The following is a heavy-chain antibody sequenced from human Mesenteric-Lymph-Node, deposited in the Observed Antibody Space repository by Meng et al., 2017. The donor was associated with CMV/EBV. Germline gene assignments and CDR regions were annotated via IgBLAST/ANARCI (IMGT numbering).Heavy chain of an antibody. CDR3: ARGTTYCDTARCSEYFQQ. D-gene: IGHD2-21*01. Sequence: SGNSATWNWIRQSPSRGLEWLGRTYYRSKWYNNSTVSVKNRITINPDTSQNQFSLQLNSVTPEDTAVYYCARGTTYCDTARCSEYFQQWGQGTLVTVSS. J-gene: IGHJ1*01. CDR1: SGNSAT. CDR2: TYYRSKWYN. V-gene: IGHV6-1*01.